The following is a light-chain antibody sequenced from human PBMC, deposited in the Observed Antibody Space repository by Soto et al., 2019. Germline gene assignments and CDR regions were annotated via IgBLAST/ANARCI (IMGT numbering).Light chain of an antibody. CDR2: EVS. J-gene: IGLJ1*01. CDR3: SSHAGDNTYV. V-gene: IGLV2-8*01. CDR1: SSDVGGYDF. Sequence: QSALTQPPSASGSPGQSVTISCTGTSSDVGGYDFVSWYQQHPSKAPKLMIYEVSKRPSGVPDRFSGSKSGNTASLTVSGLQAEDEADYYCSSHAGDNTYVYGTGTKLTVL.